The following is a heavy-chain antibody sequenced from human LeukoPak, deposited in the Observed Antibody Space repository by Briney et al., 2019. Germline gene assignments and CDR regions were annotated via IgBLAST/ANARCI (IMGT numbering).Heavy chain of an antibody. J-gene: IGHJ4*02. D-gene: IGHD5-18*01. Sequence: SETLSLTCTVSGGSISGYYWSWIRQPPGKGLEWIGEINHSGSTNYNPSLKSRVTISVDTSKNQFSLKLSTVTAADTAVYYCARGTWIQLWLLDYWGQGTLVTVSS. CDR1: GGSISGYY. CDR2: INHSGST. CDR3: ARGTWIQLWLLDY. V-gene: IGHV4-34*01.